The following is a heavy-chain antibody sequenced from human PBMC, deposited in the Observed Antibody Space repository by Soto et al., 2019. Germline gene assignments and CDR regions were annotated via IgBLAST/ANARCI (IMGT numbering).Heavy chain of an antibody. CDR1: GFTFSSYA. V-gene: IGHV3-23*01. CDR2: ISGSGGST. Sequence: SGGSLRLSCAASGFTFSSYAMSWVRQAPGKGLEWVSAISGSGGSTYYADSVKGRFTISRDNSKNTLYLQMNSLRAEDTAVYYCAKDSDYDILTGYLDYWGQGTLVTVSS. CDR3: AKDSDYDILTGYLDY. D-gene: IGHD3-9*01. J-gene: IGHJ4*02.